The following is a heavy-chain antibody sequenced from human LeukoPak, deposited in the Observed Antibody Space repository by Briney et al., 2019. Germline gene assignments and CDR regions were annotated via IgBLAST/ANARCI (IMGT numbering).Heavy chain of an antibody. J-gene: IGHJ4*02. D-gene: IGHD7-27*01. CDR3: ATHLHWAWPD. Sequence: GGSLRLSCAFSGSTFRTYWMNWARQAPGKGLEWVANINPGGNEIRSVDSVKGRFTISRDNAKNSLLLQMNSLRAEDTAVYYCATHLHWAWPDWGQGILVIVSS. CDR1: GSTFRTYW. CDR2: INPGGNEI. V-gene: IGHV3-7*01.